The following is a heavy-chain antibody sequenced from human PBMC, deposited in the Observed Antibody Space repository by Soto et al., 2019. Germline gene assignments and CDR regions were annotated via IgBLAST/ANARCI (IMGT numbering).Heavy chain of an antibody. V-gene: IGHV4-31*03. CDR2: IYYTGST. CDR3: ARVFKTMSFYYGMDV. D-gene: IGHD3-22*01. CDR1: GGSINSGGYY. Sequence: QVQLQESGPGLVKPSQTLSLICTVSGGSINSGGYYWSWIRQLPGKGLEWIGYIYYTGSTYYNPSLKRRITXXVDTSANQFSLKLSSVTAADTAIYFCARVFKTMSFYYGMDVWGQGTAVAVSS. J-gene: IGHJ6*02.